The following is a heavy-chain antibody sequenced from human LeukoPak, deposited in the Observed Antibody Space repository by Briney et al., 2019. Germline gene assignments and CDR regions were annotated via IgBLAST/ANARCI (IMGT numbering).Heavy chain of an antibody. CDR1: GGSISSYY. J-gene: IGHJ4*02. CDR3: ARETSSRHYFDY. Sequence: SETLSLTCTVSGGSISSYYWSWIRQPPGKGLEWIGYIYYSGSTNYNPSLKSRVTISVDTSKNQFSLKLSSVTAADTAVYYCARETSSRHYFDYWGQGTLVTVSS. D-gene: IGHD2-2*01. V-gene: IGHV4-59*01. CDR2: IYYSGST.